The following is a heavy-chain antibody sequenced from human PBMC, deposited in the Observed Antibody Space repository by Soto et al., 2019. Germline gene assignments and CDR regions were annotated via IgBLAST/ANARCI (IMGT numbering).Heavy chain of an antibody. D-gene: IGHD4-17*01. CDR1: GGTFSSYS. V-gene: IGHV1-69*08. Sequence: QVQLVQSGTEVKKSGSSVKVSCKASGGTFSSYSISWMRQAPGQGLEWMGRIIPILGIANYAQKFQGRVTITADKSTSTAYMEQSSLRSEDTAIYYCARDKAVTGDFDYWGQGTLVTVSS. CDR2: IIPILGIA. CDR3: ARDKAVTGDFDY. J-gene: IGHJ4*02.